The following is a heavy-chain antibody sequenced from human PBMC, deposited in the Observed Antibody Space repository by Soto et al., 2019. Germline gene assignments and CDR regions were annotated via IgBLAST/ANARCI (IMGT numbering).Heavy chain of an antibody. CDR3: ARLGYYDSSGYHTPNFDD. CDR2: IYYSGST. V-gene: IGHV4-39*01. J-gene: IGHJ4*02. CDR1: GGSISSSSYY. D-gene: IGHD3-22*01. Sequence: SETLSLTCTVSGGSISSSSYYWGWIRQPPGKGLEWIGSIYYSGSTYYNPSLKSRVTISVDTSKNQFSLKLSSVTAADTAVYYCARLGYYDSSGYHTPNFDDWGQGTLVTVSS.